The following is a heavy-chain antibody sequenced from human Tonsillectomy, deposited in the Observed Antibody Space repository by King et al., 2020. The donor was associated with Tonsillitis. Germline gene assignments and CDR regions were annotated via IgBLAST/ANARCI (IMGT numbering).Heavy chain of an antibody. Sequence: VQLVESGGGLIQPGGSLRLSCPASGFTVSSNYMSWVRQAPGKGLEWVSVIYSGGFTNYADSVKGRFTISRDNSKNTLYLQMNSLRAEDTAVYYCAREPFMVGATRAFDFWGQGTVVTASS. CDR2: IYSGGFT. CDR3: AREPFMVGATRAFDF. D-gene: IGHD1-26*01. V-gene: IGHV3-53*01. J-gene: IGHJ3*01. CDR1: GFTVSSNY.